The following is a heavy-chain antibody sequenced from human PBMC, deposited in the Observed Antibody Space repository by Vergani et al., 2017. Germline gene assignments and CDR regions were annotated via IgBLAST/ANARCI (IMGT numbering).Heavy chain of an antibody. V-gene: IGHV4-59*01. Sequence: VQLVESGGGLVKPGGSLRLSCAASGFTFSSYSMNWVRQAPGKGLEWIGSIHYSENTNYNPSLKTRVTISVDTSKNQFSLTLTSVTAAETAVYYCASDTHSGQRADRWWQGILVTVTS. CDR2: IHYSENT. CDR1: GFTFSSYS. CDR3: ASDTHSGQRADR. J-gene: IGHJ5*02. D-gene: IGHD6-19*01.